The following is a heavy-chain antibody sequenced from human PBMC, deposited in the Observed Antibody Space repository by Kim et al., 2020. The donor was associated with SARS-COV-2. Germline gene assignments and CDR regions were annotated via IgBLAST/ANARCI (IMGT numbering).Heavy chain of an antibody. V-gene: IGHV4-39*07. J-gene: IGHJ5*02. CDR2: IYYSGST. CDR3: ARARIMITFGGVIAEPNWFDP. CDR1: GGSISSSSYY. Sequence: SETLSLTCTVSGGSISSSSYYWGWIRQPPGKGLEWIGSIYYSGSTYYNPSLKSRVTISVDTSKNQFSLKLSSVTAAATAVYYCARARIMITFGGVIAEPNWFDPWGQGTLATVSS. D-gene: IGHD3-16*02.